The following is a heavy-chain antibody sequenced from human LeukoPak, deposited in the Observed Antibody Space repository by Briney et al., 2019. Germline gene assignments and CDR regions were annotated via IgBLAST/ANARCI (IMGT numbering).Heavy chain of an antibody. D-gene: IGHD6-19*01. CDR2: IIPIFGTA. Sequence: SVKVSCKASGGTFSSYAISWVRQAPGQGLEWMGGIIPIFGTANYAQKFQGRVTITTDESTSTAYMELSSLRSEDTAVYYCASSYSSGWSTGAHQSDYWGQGTLVTVSS. J-gene: IGHJ4*02. V-gene: IGHV1-69*05. CDR1: GGTFSSYA. CDR3: ASSYSSGWSTGAHQSDY.